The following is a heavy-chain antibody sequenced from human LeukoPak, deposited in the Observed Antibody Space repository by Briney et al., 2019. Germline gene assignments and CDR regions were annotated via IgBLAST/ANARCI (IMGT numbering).Heavy chain of an antibody. CDR3: ARDRDHHYCSGGSCGINWFDP. CDR2: IYYSGST. V-gene: IGHV4-39*07. J-gene: IGHJ5*02. D-gene: IGHD2-15*01. Sequence: PSETLSLTCTVSGGSISSSSYYWGWIRQPPGKGLEWIGSIYYSGSTYYNPSLKSRVTMSVDTSKNQFSLKLSSVTAADTAVYYCARDRDHHYCSGGSCGINWFDPWGQGTLVTVSS. CDR1: GGSISSSSYY.